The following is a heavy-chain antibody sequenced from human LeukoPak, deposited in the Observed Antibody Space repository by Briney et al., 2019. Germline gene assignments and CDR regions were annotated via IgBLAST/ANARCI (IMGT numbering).Heavy chain of an antibody. CDR2: IIPILGIA. CDR1: GGTFSSYA. CDR3: ARVVGGYDLFDY. J-gene: IGHJ4*02. D-gene: IGHD5-12*01. V-gene: IGHV1-69*04. Sequence: SVKVSCKASGGTFSSYAISWVRQAPGQGLEWMGRIIPILGIANYAQKFQGRVTITADKSTSTAYMELSSLRSEDTAVYYCARVVGGYDLFDYWGQGALVTVSS.